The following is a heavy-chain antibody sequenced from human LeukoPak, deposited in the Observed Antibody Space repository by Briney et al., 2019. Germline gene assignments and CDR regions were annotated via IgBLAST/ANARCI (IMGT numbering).Heavy chain of an antibody. V-gene: IGHV1-58*01. D-gene: IGHD3-9*01. CDR1: GFTFSSSA. J-gene: IGHJ4*02. CDR3: AADGDILTGYYKFDY. CDR2: IVVGSGKT. Sequence: GTSVKVSCKASGFTFSSSAVQWVGQARGQRREWIGWIVVGSGKTNYAQKFQERVTITRDMSTSTAYMELSSLRSEDTAVYYCAADGDILTGYYKFDYWGQGTLVTVSS.